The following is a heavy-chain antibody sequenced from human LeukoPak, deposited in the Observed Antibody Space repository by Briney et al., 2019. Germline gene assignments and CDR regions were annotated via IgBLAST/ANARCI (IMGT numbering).Heavy chain of an antibody. CDR2: ISYDGSNK. V-gene: IGHV3-30*18. D-gene: IGHD6-19*01. Sequence: PGGSLRLSCAASGFTFSSYGMHWVRQAPGKGLEWVAVISYDGSNKYYADSVKGRFTISRDNSKNTLYLQMNSLRAEDTAVYYCAKDGDTLDSSGWYARPGYFDYWGQGTLVTVSS. CDR3: AKDGDTLDSSGWYARPGYFDY. J-gene: IGHJ4*02. CDR1: GFTFSSYG.